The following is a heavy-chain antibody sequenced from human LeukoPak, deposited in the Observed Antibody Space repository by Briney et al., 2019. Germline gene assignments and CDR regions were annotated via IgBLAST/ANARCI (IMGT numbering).Heavy chain of an antibody. Sequence: PSQTLSLTCTVSGGSISSGDYYWSWIRQHPGKGLEWIGYIYYSGSTYYNLSLKSRLTISVDTSKNQFSLKVSSVTAADTAVYYCAKGSGKYYDSSGYYYWGQGTLVTVSS. D-gene: IGHD3-22*01. V-gene: IGHV4-31*03. CDR2: IYYSGST. J-gene: IGHJ4*02. CDR3: AKGSGKYYDSSGYYY. CDR1: GGSISSGDYY.